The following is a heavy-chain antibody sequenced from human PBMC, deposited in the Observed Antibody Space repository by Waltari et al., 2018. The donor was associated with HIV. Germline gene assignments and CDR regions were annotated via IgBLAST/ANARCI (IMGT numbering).Heavy chain of an antibody. V-gene: IGHV4-39*01. CDR3: ARGYSSGWSKVNYFDY. CDR1: GGSISSSSYY. CDR2: IYYSGST. J-gene: IGHJ4*02. D-gene: IGHD6-19*01. Sequence: QLQLQESGPGLVKPSETLSLTCTVSGGSISSSSYYWGWIRQPPGKGLEWIGSIYYSGSTYYNPSLKSRVTISVDTSKNQFSLKLSSVTAADTAVYYCARGYSSGWSKVNYFDYWGQGTLVTVSS.